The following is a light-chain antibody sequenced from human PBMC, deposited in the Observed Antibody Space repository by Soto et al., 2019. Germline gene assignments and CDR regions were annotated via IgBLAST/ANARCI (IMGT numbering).Light chain of an antibody. CDR3: QQYISSPWT. J-gene: IGKJ1*01. Sequence: EIVLTQSPATLSLSPGERATLSCRASPSVTNYLAWYQQKPGQPPRLLIYGAFNRAAGIPARFSGSGSGSGTDFTLTISRLEPEDFAVYYCQQYISSPWTFGQGTKVDIK. CDR2: GAF. V-gene: IGKV3-20*01. CDR1: PSVTNY.